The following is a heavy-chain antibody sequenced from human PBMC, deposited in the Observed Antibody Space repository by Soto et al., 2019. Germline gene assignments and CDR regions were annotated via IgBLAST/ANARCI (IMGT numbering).Heavy chain of an antibody. CDR1: GGSISSSSYY. CDR3: ARVGSSDS. CDR2: IYYSGST. J-gene: IGHJ4*02. Sequence: SETLSLTCAVSGGSISSSSYYWSWIRQHPGKGLEWIGYIYYSGSTYYSPSLRSRVSISVDTSKNQFSLQLSYVTAADTAVYYCARVGSSDSRGKGTRVTGSS. D-gene: IGHD3-10*01. V-gene: IGHV4-31*02.